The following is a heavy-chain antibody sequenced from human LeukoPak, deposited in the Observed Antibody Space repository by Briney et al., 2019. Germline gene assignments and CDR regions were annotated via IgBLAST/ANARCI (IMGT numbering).Heavy chain of an antibody. Sequence: SETLSLTCTVSGGSISSYYWSWIRQPPGKGLEWIGYIYYSGSTNYNPSLKSRVTISVDTFKNQFSLKLSSVTAADTAVYYCARDYWGDYDAFDIWGQGTMVTVSS. D-gene: IGHD4-17*01. J-gene: IGHJ3*02. CDR1: GGSISSYY. CDR3: ARDYWGDYDAFDI. V-gene: IGHV4-59*12. CDR2: IYYSGST.